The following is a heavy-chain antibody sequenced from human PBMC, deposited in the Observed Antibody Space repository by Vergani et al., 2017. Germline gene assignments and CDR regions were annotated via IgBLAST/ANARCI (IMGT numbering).Heavy chain of an antibody. CDR3: ASLYYND. CDR1: GYTFTGYY. Sequence: QVQLVQSGAEVKKPGASVKVSCKASGYTFTGYYMHWVRQAPGQGLEWMGWINPNSGNTGYAQKFQGRVTMTRNTSISTAYMELSSLRSEDTAVYYCASLYYNDWGQGTLVTVSS. V-gene: IGHV1-8*02. D-gene: IGHD3-10*01. J-gene: IGHJ4*02. CDR2: INPNSGNT.